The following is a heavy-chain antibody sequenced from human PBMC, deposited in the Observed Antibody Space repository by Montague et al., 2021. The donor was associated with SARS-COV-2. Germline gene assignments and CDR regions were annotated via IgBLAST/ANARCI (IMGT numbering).Heavy chain of an antibody. D-gene: IGHD3-22*01. CDR2: ISTTGANT. V-gene: IGHV3-23*01. Sequence: SLRLSCAASGFTFSSYGMNWVRQAPGKGLEWVSAISTTGANTYYAGSVKGRFTISRDNSKNTLHLQLNSLRDEDTAVYYCAKEGVVVGADGFDYWGQGTMVIASS. CDR1: GFTFSSYG. J-gene: IGHJ3*01. CDR3: AKEGVVVGADGFDY.